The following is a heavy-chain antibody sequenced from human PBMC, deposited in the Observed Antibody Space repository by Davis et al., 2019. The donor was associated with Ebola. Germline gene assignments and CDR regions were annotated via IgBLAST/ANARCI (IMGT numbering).Heavy chain of an antibody. J-gene: IGHJ6*04. Sequence: ASVKVSCKASGYTFTDYYLHWVRQVPGQGLEWMGRINPNSGGTNYAQKFQGRVTMTRDTSISTAYMELSRLRSDDTAVYYCARGACSGGSCYSGIYYGMDVWGKGTTVTVSS. V-gene: IGHV1-2*06. CDR3: ARGACSGGSCYSGIYYGMDV. D-gene: IGHD2-15*01. CDR1: GYTFTDYY. CDR2: INPNSGGT.